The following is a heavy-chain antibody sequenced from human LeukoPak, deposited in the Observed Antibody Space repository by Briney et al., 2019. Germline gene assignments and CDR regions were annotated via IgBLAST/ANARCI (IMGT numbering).Heavy chain of an antibody. J-gene: IGHJ1*01. Sequence: SETLSLTCTVSGGFISSYYWSWIRQPPGKGLEWIGYIYTSGSTNYNPSLKSRVTISVDTSKNQFSLKLSSVTAADTAVYYCARLAGSYYLYFQHWGQGTLVTVSS. D-gene: IGHD1-26*01. V-gene: IGHV4-4*09. CDR1: GGFISSYY. CDR3: ARLAGSYYLYFQH. CDR2: IYTSGST.